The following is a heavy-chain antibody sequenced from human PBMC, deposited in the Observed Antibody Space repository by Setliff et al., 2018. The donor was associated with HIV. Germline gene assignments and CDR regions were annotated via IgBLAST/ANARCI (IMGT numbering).Heavy chain of an antibody. J-gene: IGHJ3*02. V-gene: IGHV3-23*01. CDR1: GFTFSSYA. Sequence: LRLSCAASGFTFSSYAMSWVRQAPGKGLEWVSAISGSGGSTYYADSVKGRFTISRDNSKNTLYLQMNSLRAEDTAVYYCARTYYYDASGYYRPFDIWGQGTMVTVS. D-gene: IGHD3-22*01. CDR2: ISGSGGST. CDR3: ARTYYYDASGYYRPFDI.